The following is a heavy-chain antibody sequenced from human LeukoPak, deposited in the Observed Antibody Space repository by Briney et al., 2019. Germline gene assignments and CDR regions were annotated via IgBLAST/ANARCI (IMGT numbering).Heavy chain of an antibody. Sequence: SETLSLTCTVSGASLSKDYWTWLRQPPGKGLEWIAYISYSGTTNSNPSLKTRVTITADTSKNQFSLRLNSVTATDTAVYYCARLGRVYYGSGTYYNLFPDYWGQGTLVTVSA. CDR2: ISYSGTT. J-gene: IGHJ4*02. CDR1: GASLSKDY. CDR3: ARLGRVYYGSGTYYNLFPDY. V-gene: IGHV4-59*08. D-gene: IGHD3-10*01.